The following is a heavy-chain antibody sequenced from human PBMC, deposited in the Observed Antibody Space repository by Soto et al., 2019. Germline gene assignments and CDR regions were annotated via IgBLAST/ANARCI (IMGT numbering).Heavy chain of an antibody. V-gene: IGHV3-30-3*01. CDR3: ARARGDFWSGYYETGWFDP. J-gene: IGHJ5*02. Sequence: GGSLRLSCAASGFTFSSYAMHWVRQAPGKGLEWVAVISYDGSNKYYADSVKGRFTISRDNSKNTLYLQMNSLRAEDTAVYYCARARGDFWSGYYETGWFDPRGQGTLVTVSS. D-gene: IGHD3-3*01. CDR2: ISYDGSNK. CDR1: GFTFSSYA.